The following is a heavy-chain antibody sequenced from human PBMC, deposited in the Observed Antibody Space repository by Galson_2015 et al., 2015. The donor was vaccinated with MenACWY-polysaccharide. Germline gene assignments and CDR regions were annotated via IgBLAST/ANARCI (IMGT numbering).Heavy chain of an antibody. CDR2: ITSSSSYI. CDR1: GFTFSDYS. CDR3: ARDPDVGTAPFRWFDL. D-gene: IGHD7-27*01. J-gene: IGHJ5*02. V-gene: IGHV3-21*01. Sequence: SLRLSCAASGFTFSDYSMNWVRQAPGKGLEWVSSITSSSSYIYYADSVKGRFTISRDNVRNSLSLHMNSLRAEDTAVYFCARDPDVGTAPFRWFDLWGQGTLVTVSS.